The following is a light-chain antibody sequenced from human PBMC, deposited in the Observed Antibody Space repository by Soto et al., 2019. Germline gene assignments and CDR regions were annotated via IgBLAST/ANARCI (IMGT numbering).Light chain of an antibody. Sequence: EIVLTQSPGTLSLSPGERATLSCRASQSVSSSYLAWYQQKPGQAPRLLIYGASSRATGIPDRFSGSGSGTDFTLIISRLEPEDFAVYYCQQYGRSPYTFGQGTKLEIQ. V-gene: IGKV3-20*01. CDR2: GAS. CDR1: QSVSSSY. J-gene: IGKJ2*01. CDR3: QQYGRSPYT.